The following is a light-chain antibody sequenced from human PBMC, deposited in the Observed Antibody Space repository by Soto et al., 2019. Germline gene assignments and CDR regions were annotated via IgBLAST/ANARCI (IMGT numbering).Light chain of an antibody. J-gene: IGLJ1*01. V-gene: IGLV2-14*01. CDR1: SSDVGGCNY. Sequence: QSALTQPASVSGSPGQSITISCTGTSSDVGGCNYVSWYQQHPGRAPKLMIYDVTNRPSGVSNRFSGSKSGNTASLTITGLQAEDEADYYCSSYTSSGTLYVFGTGTKVTVL. CDR2: DVT. CDR3: SSYTSSGTLYV.